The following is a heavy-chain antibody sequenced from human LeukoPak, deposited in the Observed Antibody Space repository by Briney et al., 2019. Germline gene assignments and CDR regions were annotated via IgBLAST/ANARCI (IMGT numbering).Heavy chain of an antibody. CDR2: ISSSSSYI. Sequence: GGSLRLSCAASGFTFSSYSMNWVRQAPGKGLEWVSSISSSSSYIYYADSVKGRFTISRDNAKNSLYLQMNSLRAEDTAVYYCAGSNYDILTGYYPQGYYYYMDVWGKGTTVTISS. J-gene: IGHJ6*03. CDR1: GFTFSSYS. CDR3: AGSNYDILTGYYPQGYYYYMDV. D-gene: IGHD3-9*01. V-gene: IGHV3-21*01.